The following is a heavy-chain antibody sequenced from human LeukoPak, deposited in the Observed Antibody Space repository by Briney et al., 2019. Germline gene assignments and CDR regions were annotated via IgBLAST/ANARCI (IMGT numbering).Heavy chain of an antibody. CDR3: ARARNYYDSSDYYCEGDAFDI. Sequence: SETLSLTCTVSGGSISSYHWSWIRQPPGKGLECIGYIYYSGGAHYNPSLKSRVTISVDTSKNQFSLKLSSVTAADTAVYFCARARNYYDSSDYYCEGDAFDIWGQGTMVTVSS. CDR1: GGSISSYH. V-gene: IGHV4-59*01. D-gene: IGHD3-22*01. CDR2: IYYSGGA. J-gene: IGHJ3*02.